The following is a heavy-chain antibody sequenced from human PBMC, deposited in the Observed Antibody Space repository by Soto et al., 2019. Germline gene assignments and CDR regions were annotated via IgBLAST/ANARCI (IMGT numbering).Heavy chain of an antibody. CDR3: ARDYITMIVVVHLGY. D-gene: IGHD3-22*01. CDR2: ISAYNGNT. CDR1: GYTFTSYG. V-gene: IGHV1-18*01. Sequence: ASVKVSCKASGYTFTSYGISWVRQAPGQGLEWMGWISAYNGNTNYAQKLQGRVTMTTDTSTSTAYMELRSLRSDDTAVYYCARDYITMIVVVHLGYWGQGTLVTVSS. J-gene: IGHJ4*02.